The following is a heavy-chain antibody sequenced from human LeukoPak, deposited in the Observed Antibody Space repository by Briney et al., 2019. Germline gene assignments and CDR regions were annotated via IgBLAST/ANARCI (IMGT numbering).Heavy chain of an antibody. V-gene: IGHV3-74*01. D-gene: IGHD3-10*02. CDR3: AELGITMIGGV. J-gene: IGHJ6*04. CDR2: INSDGSST. CDR1: GFTFSSYW. Sequence: GGSLRLFCAASGFTFSSYWMHWVRQAPGKGLLWVSRINSDGSSTIYADSVKGRFTISRDNAKNSLYLQMNSLRAEDTAVYYCAELGITMIGGVWGKGTTVTISS.